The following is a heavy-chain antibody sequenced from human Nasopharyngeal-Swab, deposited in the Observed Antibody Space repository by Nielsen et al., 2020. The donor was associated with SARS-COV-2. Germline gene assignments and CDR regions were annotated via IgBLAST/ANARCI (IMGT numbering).Heavy chain of an antibody. D-gene: IGHD6-13*01. CDR3: ARLRIAAAGTAYWFDP. J-gene: IGHJ5*02. Sequence: SETLSLTCTVSGGSISSYYWSWIRQPAGKGLEWIGRIYTSGSTNYNPSLKSRVTISVDTSKNQFSLKLSSVTAADTAVYYCARLRIAAAGTAYWFDPWGQGTLVTVSS. CDR1: GGSISSYY. V-gene: IGHV4-4*07. CDR2: IYTSGST.